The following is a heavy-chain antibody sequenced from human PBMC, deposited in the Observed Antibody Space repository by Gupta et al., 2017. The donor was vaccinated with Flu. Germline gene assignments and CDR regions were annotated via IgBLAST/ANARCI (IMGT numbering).Heavy chain of an antibody. V-gene: IGHV3-21*01. Sequence: EVQLVESGGGLVKPGGSLRLSCAASGFTFSSYSMNWVRQAPGKGLEWVSSISSSSSYIYYTDSVKGRFTISRDNAKNALYLQMNSLRAEDTAVYYCARDSPFERFDAFDIWGQGTMVTVSS. CDR3: ARDSPFERFDAFDI. J-gene: IGHJ3*02. CDR2: ISSSSSYI. CDR1: GFTFSSYS. D-gene: IGHD3-10*01.